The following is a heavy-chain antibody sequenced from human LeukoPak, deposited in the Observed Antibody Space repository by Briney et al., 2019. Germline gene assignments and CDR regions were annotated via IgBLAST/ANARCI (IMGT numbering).Heavy chain of an antibody. CDR3: ARGRGGSVVGATVY. CDR2: ISYDGSNK. Sequence: GGSLTLSCAPSGFTFRSYSMHWVRQAPGTGREWAAVISYDGSNKYYADSLKGRFTISRDNAKNTLYLQMNSLSAEDTAVYYCARGRGGSVVGATVYWGQGTLVTVSS. CDR1: GFTFRSYS. D-gene: IGHD1-26*01. J-gene: IGHJ4*02. V-gene: IGHV3-30-3*01.